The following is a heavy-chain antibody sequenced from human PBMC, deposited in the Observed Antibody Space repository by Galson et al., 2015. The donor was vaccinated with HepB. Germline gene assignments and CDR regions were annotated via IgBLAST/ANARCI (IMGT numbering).Heavy chain of an antibody. CDR2: IYSGGST. V-gene: IGHV3-66*01. Sequence: SLRLSCAASGFTVSSSYMSWVRQAPGKGLEWVSVIYSGGSTYYADSVKGRFTISRDNSKNTLYLQMNSLRAEDTAVYYCARDRSGDDAFDIWGQGTMVTVSS. J-gene: IGHJ3*02. CDR1: GFTVSSSY. D-gene: IGHD3-10*01. CDR3: ARDRSGDDAFDI.